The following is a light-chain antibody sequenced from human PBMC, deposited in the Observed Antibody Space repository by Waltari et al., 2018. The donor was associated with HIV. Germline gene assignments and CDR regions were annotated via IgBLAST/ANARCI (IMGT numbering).Light chain of an antibody. CDR2: EVT. CDR1: TSDMSSLNF. Sequence: HSVLTQPASVSGSPGQSITISCSGPTSDMSSLNFVSWYQQSPGRAPKLIIFEVTKRLSGVSCRFSGSRSGNTASLTISGLQAEDEGDYYCCSYTGGGVVFGGGTKLTVL. CDR3: CSYTGGGVV. J-gene: IGLJ2*01. V-gene: IGLV2-23*02.